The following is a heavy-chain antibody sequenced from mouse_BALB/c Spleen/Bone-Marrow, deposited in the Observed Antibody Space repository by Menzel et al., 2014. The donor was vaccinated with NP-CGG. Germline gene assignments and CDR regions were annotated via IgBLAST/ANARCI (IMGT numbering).Heavy chain of an antibody. CDR1: GYTFTSHT. J-gene: IGHJ1*01. V-gene: IGHV1-4*02. CDR3: ASLLSWYLDV. Sequence: VQLQQSAAELARPGASVKMSCKASGYTFTSHTMHWVKQRPGQGLEWIGYINPSSGYTEYNQKFKDKTTLTADKSSSTAYMQLSSLTSEDSAVYYCASLLSWYLDVWGAGTTVTVSS. D-gene: IGHD2-1*01. CDR2: INPSSGYT.